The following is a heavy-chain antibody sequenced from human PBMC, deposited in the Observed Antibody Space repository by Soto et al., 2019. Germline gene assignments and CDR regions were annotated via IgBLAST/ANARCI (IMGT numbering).Heavy chain of an antibody. Sequence: ASVKVSCKASGYTFTSYGISWVRQAPGQGLEWMGWISAYNGNTNYAQKLQGRVTMTTDTSTSTAYMELRSLISYDTAVYYCARRNRGRIVGATPRYYYYGIDVRGQGTAVTVSS. V-gene: IGHV1-18*01. J-gene: IGHJ6*02. CDR1: GYTFTSYG. CDR2: ISAYNGNT. CDR3: ARRNRGRIVGATPRYYYYGIDV. D-gene: IGHD1-26*01.